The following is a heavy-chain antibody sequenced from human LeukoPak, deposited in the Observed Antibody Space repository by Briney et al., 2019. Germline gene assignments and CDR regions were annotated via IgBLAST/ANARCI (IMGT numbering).Heavy chain of an antibody. CDR3: AKDRKWELLSRAFDI. CDR1: GFTFSSYA. J-gene: IGHJ3*02. Sequence: SGGSLRLSCAASGFTFSSYAMSWVRQAPGKGLEWVSAISGSGGSTYYADSVKGRFTNSRDNSRSTLYLQMNSLRAEDTAVYYCAKDRKWELLSRAFDIWGQGTMVTVSS. D-gene: IGHD1-26*01. CDR2: ISGSGGST. V-gene: IGHV3-23*01.